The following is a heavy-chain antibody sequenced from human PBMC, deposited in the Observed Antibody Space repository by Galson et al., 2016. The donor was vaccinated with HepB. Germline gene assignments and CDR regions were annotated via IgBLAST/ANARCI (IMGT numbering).Heavy chain of an antibody. D-gene: IGHD2-2*03. Sequence: SETLSLTCAVSGGSLNSYNWWSWVRQSPEKGLEWIGEVSHSGTTNYNPSLKSRATITMDKSKNKFSLKLTSVPAADTAVYYCAPLGYCTAGTCYKVPWGQGTLVTVSS. CDR1: GGSLNSYNW. J-gene: IGHJ5*02. CDR3: APLGYCTAGTCYKVP. V-gene: IGHV4-4*02. CDR2: VSHSGTT.